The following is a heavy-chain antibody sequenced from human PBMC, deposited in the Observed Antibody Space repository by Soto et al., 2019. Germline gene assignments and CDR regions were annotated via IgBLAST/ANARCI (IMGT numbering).Heavy chain of an antibody. CDR1: GGTFSSYA. Sequence: QVQLVQSGAEVKKPGSSVKVSCKASGGTFSSYAISWVRQAPGQGLEWVGGIIPIFCTANYAQKFQGRVTITADESTSTAYMELSSLRSEDTAVYYCAIDIAAAGTLPYYYGMDVWGQGTTVTVSS. V-gene: IGHV1-69*01. D-gene: IGHD6-13*01. CDR2: IIPIFCTA. J-gene: IGHJ6*02. CDR3: AIDIAAAGTLPYYYGMDV.